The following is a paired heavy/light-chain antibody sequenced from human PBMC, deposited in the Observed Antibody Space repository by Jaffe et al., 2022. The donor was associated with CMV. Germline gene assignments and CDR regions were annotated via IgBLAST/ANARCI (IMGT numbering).Light chain of an antibody. CDR1: QSISSY. Sequence: DIQMTQSPSSLSASVGDRVTITCRASQSISSYLNWYQQKPGKAPKLLIYAASSLQSGVPSRFSGSGSGTDFTLTISSLQPEDFATYYCQQSYSTPHFGGGTKVEIK. CDR3: QQSYSTPH. V-gene: IGKV1-39*01. J-gene: IGKJ4*01. CDR2: AAS.
Heavy chain of an antibody. Sequence: QVQLVESGGGLVKPGGSLRLSCAASGFTFSDYYMSWIRQAPGKGLEWVSYISSSSSYTNYADSVKGRFTISRDNAKNSLYLQMNSLRAEDTAVYYCARDHRDVGAIRRSVTTFDYWGQGTLVTVSS. CDR3: ARDHRDVGAIRRSVTTFDY. J-gene: IGHJ4*02. V-gene: IGHV3-11*06. D-gene: IGHD4-17*01. CDR1: GFTFSDYY. CDR2: ISSSSSYT.